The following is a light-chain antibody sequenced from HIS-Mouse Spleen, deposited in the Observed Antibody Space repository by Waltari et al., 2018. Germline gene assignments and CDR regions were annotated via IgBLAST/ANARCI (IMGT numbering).Light chain of an antibody. CDR2: DVS. V-gene: IGLV2-14*03. Sequence: QSALTQPASVSGSPGQSITISCTGTSSHVGGYNYVSWYQQHPGKAPKLIIYDVSNRPSGVSNRFSGSKSGNTASLTISGLQAEDEADYYCSSYTSSSTLGVFGGGTKLTVL. CDR3: SSYTSSSTLGV. CDR1: SSHVGGYNY. J-gene: IGLJ2*01.